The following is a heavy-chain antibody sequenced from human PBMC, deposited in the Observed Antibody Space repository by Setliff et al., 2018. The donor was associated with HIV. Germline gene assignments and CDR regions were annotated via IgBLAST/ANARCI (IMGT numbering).Heavy chain of an antibody. D-gene: IGHD3-16*01. J-gene: IGHJ4*02. CDR3: ARRPPYWGFDF. Sequence: PSETLSLTCTVSGGSISSHYWSWIRQPPGKGLEWIANIYHNGNTHYNPSVKSRVTISVDTSKNQFSLKLRSVTAADTAVYYCARRPPYWGFDFWGQGTLVTVSS. CDR2: IYHNGNT. V-gene: IGHV4-59*08. CDR1: GGSISSHY.